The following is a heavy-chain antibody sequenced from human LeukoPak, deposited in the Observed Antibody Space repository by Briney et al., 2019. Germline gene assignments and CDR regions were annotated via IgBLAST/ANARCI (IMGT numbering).Heavy chain of an antibody. V-gene: IGHV3-49*03. CDR2: IRSKAYGGTA. Sequence: PGRSQRLSCSASGLTFGDHSMSWFRQAPGKGLEWVGFIRSKAYGGTAEYAASVKGRFTISRDDSESIAYLQMDSLKTEDTAVYYCSREIRYFDWFQADYWGQGTLVTVSS. J-gene: IGHJ4*02. CDR1: GLTFGDHS. CDR3: SREIRYFDWFQADY. D-gene: IGHD3-9*01.